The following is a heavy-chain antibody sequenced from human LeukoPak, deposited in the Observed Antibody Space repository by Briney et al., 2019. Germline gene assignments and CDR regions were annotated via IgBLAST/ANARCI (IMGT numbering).Heavy chain of an antibody. V-gene: IGHV4-59*01. J-gene: IGHJ4*02. Sequence: SETLSLTCTVSGASISSYYWSWIRQPPGKGLEWTGYIYYSGSTNYNPSLKSRVIISVDTSKNQFSLKLSSVTAADTAVYYCARAGDGYNPLNYWGQGTLVTVSS. CDR2: IYYSGST. D-gene: IGHD5-24*01. CDR1: GASISSYY. CDR3: ARAGDGYNPLNY.